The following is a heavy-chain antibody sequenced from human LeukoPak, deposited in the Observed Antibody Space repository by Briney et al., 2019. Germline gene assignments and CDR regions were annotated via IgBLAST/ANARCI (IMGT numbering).Heavy chain of an antibody. Sequence: GGSLRLSCAASGFTFSSYGMHWVRQAPGKGLEWVAVIWYDGSNKYYADSVRGRFTISRDNSKITLYLQMNSLRAEDTAVYYCARDASAGTLDYWGQGTLVTVSS. V-gene: IGHV3-33*01. J-gene: IGHJ4*02. CDR3: ARDASAGTLDY. CDR2: IWYDGSNK. D-gene: IGHD6-13*01. CDR1: GFTFSSYG.